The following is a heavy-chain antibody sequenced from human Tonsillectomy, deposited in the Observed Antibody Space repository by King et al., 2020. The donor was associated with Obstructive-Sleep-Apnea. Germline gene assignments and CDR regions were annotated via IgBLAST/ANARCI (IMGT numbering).Heavy chain of an antibody. V-gene: IGHV1-8*01. Sequence: QLVQSGAEVKKPGASVKVSCKASGYTFTSYDINWVRQATGQGLEWMGWRNPNSGNTGYAQKFQGRVTMTRKTSISTAYMELSSLRSEDTAVYYCARHLGEYYGSGVRWFDPWGQGTLVTVSS. CDR3: ARHLGEYYGSGVRWFDP. J-gene: IGHJ5*02. CDR1: GYTFTSYD. D-gene: IGHD3-10*01. CDR2: RNPNSGNT.